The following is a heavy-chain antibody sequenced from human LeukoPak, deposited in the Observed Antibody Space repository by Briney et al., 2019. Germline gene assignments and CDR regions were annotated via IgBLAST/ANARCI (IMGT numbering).Heavy chain of an antibody. Sequence: SQTLSLTCAISGDSVFSSTATWNWIRQSPSRGLEWQGRTYYRSNWINEYAISVRGRIAINPDTSKNQFSLQLNSVTPEDTAVYFCARDDVGRRYDYWGQGIRVTVSS. J-gene: IGHJ4*02. D-gene: IGHD1-26*01. V-gene: IGHV6-1*01. CDR2: TYYRSNWIN. CDR3: ARDDVGRRYDY. CDR1: GDSVFSSTAT.